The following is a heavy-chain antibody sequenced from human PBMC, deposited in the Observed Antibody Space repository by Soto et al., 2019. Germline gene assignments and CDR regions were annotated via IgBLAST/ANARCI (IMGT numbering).Heavy chain of an antibody. J-gene: IGHJ4*02. D-gene: IGHD1-26*01. Sequence: PGGSLRLSCAASGFTFSSYAMSWVRQAPGKGLEWVSSISSSSSYIYYADSVKGRFTISRDNAKNSLYLQMNSLRAEDTAVYYCARALWMWELHSCGYWGQGTLVTVSS. CDR2: ISSSSSYI. V-gene: IGHV3-21*01. CDR1: GFTFSSYA. CDR3: ARALWMWELHSCGY.